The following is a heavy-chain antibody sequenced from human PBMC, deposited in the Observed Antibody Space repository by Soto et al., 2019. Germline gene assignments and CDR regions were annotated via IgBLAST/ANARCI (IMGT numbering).Heavy chain of an antibody. J-gene: IGHJ6*02. CDR3: ARWRSAYYYGSGSYPHNYYGMDV. CDR1: GYTFTSYG. V-gene: IGHV1-18*01. Sequence: VASVKVSCKASGYTFTSYGISWVRQAPGQGLEWMGWISAYNGNTNYAQKLQGRVTMTTDTSTSTAYMELRSLRSDDTAVYYCARWRSAYYYGSGSYPHNYYGMDVWGQGTTVTVSS. CDR2: ISAYNGNT. D-gene: IGHD3-10*01.